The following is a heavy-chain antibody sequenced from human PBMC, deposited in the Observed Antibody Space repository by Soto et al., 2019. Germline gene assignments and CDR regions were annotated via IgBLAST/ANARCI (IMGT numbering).Heavy chain of an antibody. CDR3: AKGMSDYYFDY. Sequence: PGWSLRLSSAASGFTFSSYGMHWVRQAPGKGLEWVAVISYDGSNKYYADSVKGRFTISRDNSKNTLYLQLNSQRAEDTAVYYCAKGMSDYYFDYWGQGTLVTVSS. CDR1: GFTFSSYG. CDR2: ISYDGSNK. V-gene: IGHV3-30*18. J-gene: IGHJ4*02.